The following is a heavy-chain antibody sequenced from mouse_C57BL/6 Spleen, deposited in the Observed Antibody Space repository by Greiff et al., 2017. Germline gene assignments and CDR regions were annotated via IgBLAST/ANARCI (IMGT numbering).Heavy chain of an antibody. CDR2: INPNNGGT. CDR1: GYTFTDYN. V-gene: IGHV1-22*01. J-gene: IGHJ3*01. CDR3: ARSYYSNPAWFAY. Sequence: VQLQQSGPELVKPGASVKMSCKASGYTFTDYNMHWVQQSHGKSLEWIGYINPNNGGTSYNQKFKGKATLTVNKSSSTAYMELRSLRSVDSAVYYCARSYYSNPAWFAYWGQGTLVTVSA. D-gene: IGHD2-5*01.